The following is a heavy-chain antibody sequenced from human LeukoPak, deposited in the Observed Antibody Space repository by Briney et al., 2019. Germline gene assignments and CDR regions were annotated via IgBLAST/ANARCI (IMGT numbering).Heavy chain of an antibody. Sequence: PGRSLRLSCAASGFTFSSYAMHWVRQAPGKGLEWVAVISYDGSNKYYADSVKGRFTISRDNSKNTLYLQMNSLRAEDTAVYYCARDFGLRPRYYFDYWGQGTLVTVSS. J-gene: IGHJ4*02. D-gene: IGHD3/OR15-3a*01. V-gene: IGHV3-30*04. CDR3: ARDFGLRPRYYFDY. CDR1: GFTFSSYA. CDR2: ISYDGSNK.